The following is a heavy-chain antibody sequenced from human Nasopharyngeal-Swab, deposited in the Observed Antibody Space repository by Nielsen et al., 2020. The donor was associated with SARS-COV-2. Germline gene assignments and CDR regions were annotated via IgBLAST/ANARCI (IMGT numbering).Heavy chain of an antibody. CDR2: IYYSGST. V-gene: IGHV4-59*01. Sequence: SETLSLTCTVSGGSISSYYWSRIRQPPGKGLKWIGYIYYSGSTNYNPSLKSRVTISVDTSKNQFSLKLSSVTAADAAVYYCARTIGASRGYSYGSYYYMDVWGKGTTVTVSS. D-gene: IGHD5-18*01. CDR1: GGSISSYY. J-gene: IGHJ6*03. CDR3: ARTIGASRGYSYGSYYYMDV.